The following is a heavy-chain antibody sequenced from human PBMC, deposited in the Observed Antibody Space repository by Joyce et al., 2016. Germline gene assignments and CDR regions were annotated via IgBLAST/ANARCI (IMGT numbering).Heavy chain of an antibody. V-gene: IGHV4-31*01. CDR3: ARDTYDSTGSPGGFDP. Sequence: QVRLQESGPGLVKPSQTLSLTCTVSGGSISSGNYYWNWIRQHPEKGLEWIGYIYYTGSPSYNPSLKNLVSMSVDTPQNQFSLKLTSVTGADTAVYYCARDTYDSTGSPGGFDPWGRGTLVTVSS. CDR1: GGSISSGNYY. D-gene: IGHD3-22*01. J-gene: IGHJ5*02. CDR2: IYYTGSP.